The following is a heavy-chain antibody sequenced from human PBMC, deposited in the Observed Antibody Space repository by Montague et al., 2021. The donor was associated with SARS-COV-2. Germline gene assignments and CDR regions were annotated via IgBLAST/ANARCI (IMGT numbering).Heavy chain of an antibody. V-gene: IGHV2-70*01. CDR1: GFSLSTSGMC. CDR2: IDWDDDK. Sequence: PALVKPTQTLTLTCTFSGFSLSTSGMCVSWIRQPPGKALEWLTLIDWDDDKYYSTSLKTRLSISKDTSKNQVVLTMTNMDPVDTATYYCARYYDDNVAYRAINYWGQGTLVTVSS. CDR3: ARYYDDNVAYRAINY. D-gene: IGHD3-3*01. J-gene: IGHJ4*02.